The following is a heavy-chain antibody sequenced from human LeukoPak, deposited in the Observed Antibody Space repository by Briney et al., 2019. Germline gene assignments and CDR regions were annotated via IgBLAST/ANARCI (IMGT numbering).Heavy chain of an antibody. CDR3: AKDGRFSSSWPALD. V-gene: IGHV1-2*02. CDR1: GYTFTGYY. Sequence: ASVKVSCKASGYTFTGYYMHWVRPAPGQGLEWMGWINPNGGGTNYAQKFQGRVTMTRDTSISTAYMELSRLTSDDTAVYYCAKDGRFSSSWPALDWGQGALVTVSS. J-gene: IGHJ4*02. CDR2: INPNGGGT. D-gene: IGHD6-13*01.